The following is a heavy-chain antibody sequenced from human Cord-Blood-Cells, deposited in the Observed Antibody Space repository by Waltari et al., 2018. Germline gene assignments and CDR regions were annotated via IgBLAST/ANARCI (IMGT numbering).Heavy chain of an antibody. V-gene: IGHV3-7*01. CDR1: GFTFRSYW. Sequence: EVQLVESGGGLVQPGGSLRLSCAASGFTFRSYWMRWVRQAPGKGLEWVANRKQDGSEKYYVDSVKGRFTISRDNAKNSLYLQMNSLRAEDTAVYYCARGLAGDDAFDIWGQGTMVTVSS. CDR2: RKQDGSEK. CDR3: ARGLAGDDAFDI. J-gene: IGHJ3*02. D-gene: IGHD2-21*01.